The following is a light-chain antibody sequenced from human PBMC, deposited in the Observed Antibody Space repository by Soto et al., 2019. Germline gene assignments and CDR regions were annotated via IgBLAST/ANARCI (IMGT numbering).Light chain of an antibody. CDR1: QGISSY. CDR2: AAS. J-gene: IGKJ4*01. CDR3: QQYNSYPIT. Sequence: AIRLSQSPSSFSASTGDRVTITCRASQGISSYLAWYQQKPGKAPKLLIYAASTLKSGVPSRFSGSGSGTDFTLTISCLQSEDFATYYCQQYNSYPITFGGGTKVEIK. V-gene: IGKV1-8*01.